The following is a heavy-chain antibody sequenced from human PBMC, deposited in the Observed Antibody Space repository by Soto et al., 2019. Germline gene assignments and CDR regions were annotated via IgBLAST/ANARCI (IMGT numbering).Heavy chain of an antibody. V-gene: IGHV3-30*03. J-gene: IGHJ6*02. CDR1: GFTFSNYG. CDR3: ARGRDSSSWYSDGMDV. CDR2: IAYDGRNE. D-gene: IGHD6-13*01. Sequence: QVHLVESGGGVVPPGRSLRLSCAASGFTFSNYGVHWVRQVPGKGLEWVAVIAYDGRNEYYADSVKGRFTISRDNSKYTLYLQMNSLRAEDTAVYYCARGRDSSSWYSDGMDVWGQGTTVTVSS.